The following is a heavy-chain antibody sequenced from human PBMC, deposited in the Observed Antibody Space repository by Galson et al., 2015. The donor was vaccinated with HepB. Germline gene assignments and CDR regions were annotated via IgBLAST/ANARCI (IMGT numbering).Heavy chain of an antibody. J-gene: IGHJ4*02. V-gene: IGHV3-74*01. CDR2: ISSDGSST. CDR1: GFTFSYCW. Sequence: SLRLSCAASGFTFSYCWMHWVRQAPGKGLVWVSRISSDGSSTSYADSVKGRFTISRDNAKNTLYLQMNSLRAEDTAVYYCAREYISGWDRIDYWGQGTLVTVSS. D-gene: IGHD6-19*01. CDR3: AREYISGWDRIDY.